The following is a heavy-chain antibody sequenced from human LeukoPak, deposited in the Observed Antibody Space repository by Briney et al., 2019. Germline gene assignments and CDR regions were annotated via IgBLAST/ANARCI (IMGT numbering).Heavy chain of an antibody. Sequence: GGSLRLSCAASGFTFSSYAMSWVRQAPGKGLEWVSAISGSGGSTYYADSVKGRFTISRDNAKNSLYLQMNSLRAEDTAVYYCARECGSSTSCFDYWGQGTLVTVSS. J-gene: IGHJ4*02. V-gene: IGHV3-23*01. D-gene: IGHD2-2*01. CDR1: GFTFSSYA. CDR2: ISGSGGST. CDR3: ARECGSSTSCFDY.